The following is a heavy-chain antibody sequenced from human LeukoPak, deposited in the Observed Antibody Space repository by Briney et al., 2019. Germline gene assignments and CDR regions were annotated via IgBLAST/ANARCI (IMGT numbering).Heavy chain of an antibody. CDR1: GFTFSSYW. J-gene: IGHJ6*02. Sequence: PWGSLRLSCAASGFTFSSYWMIWLRQAPGKGLQWVANIKQDGSEKHYVDSVKGRFTISRDNAKNSLYLQMNSLRAEDTAVYYCARHRWQLVGPDVWGQGTTVTVSS. D-gene: IGHD6-6*01. V-gene: IGHV3-7*05. CDR2: IKQDGSEK. CDR3: ARHRWQLVGPDV.